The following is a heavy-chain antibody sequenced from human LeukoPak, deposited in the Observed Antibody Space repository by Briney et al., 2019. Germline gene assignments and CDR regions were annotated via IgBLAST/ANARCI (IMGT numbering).Heavy chain of an antibody. CDR1: GGSFSGYY. CDR3: AGVQLERRRLDY. J-gene: IGHJ4*02. V-gene: IGHV4-34*01. Sequence: PSETLSLTCAVYGGSFSGYYWSWLRQPPGKGLEWVGEINHSGSTNYNPSLKRRVTISVDTSKNQFSLKLSSVTAADTAVYYCAGVQLERRRLDYWGQGTLVTVSS. CDR2: INHSGST. D-gene: IGHD1-1*01.